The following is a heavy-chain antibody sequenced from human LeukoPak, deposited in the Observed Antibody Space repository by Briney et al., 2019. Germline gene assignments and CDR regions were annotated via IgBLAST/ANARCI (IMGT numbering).Heavy chain of an antibody. V-gene: IGHV5-51*01. CDR2: IYPGDSDT. J-gene: IGHJ5*02. D-gene: IGHD4-17*01. CDR3: GRRHGDYDSWFDP. CDR1: GYSFTSYW. Sequence: HGESLKISCKGSGYSFTSYWIGWVRQMPGKGLEWMGIIYPGDSDTRYSPSFQGQVTISAVKSISTAYLQWSSVKASDTAMYYCGRRHGDYDSWFDPWGQGTLVTVSS.